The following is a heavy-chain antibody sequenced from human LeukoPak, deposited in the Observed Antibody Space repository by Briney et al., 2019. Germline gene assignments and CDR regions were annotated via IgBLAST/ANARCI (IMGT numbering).Heavy chain of an antibody. Sequence: SETLSLTCTVSGGSISSSYYYWGWIRQPPGKGLEWIGSIYSSGSTYYNPSLKSRVTISVDRSKNQFSLKLSSVTAADTAVYYCARDTLWGQGTLVTVSS. CDR2: IYSSGST. CDR1: GGSISSSYYY. V-gene: IGHV4-39*07. CDR3: ARDTL. J-gene: IGHJ4*02.